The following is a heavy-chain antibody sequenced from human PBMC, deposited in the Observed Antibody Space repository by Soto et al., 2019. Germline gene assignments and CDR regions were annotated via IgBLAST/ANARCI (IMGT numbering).Heavy chain of an antibody. CDR1: GGSISGYY. Sequence: QVQLQESGPGLVKPSDTLSLTCTVSGGSISGYYWSWIRQAPGKGLEYIGYIYYRGSTNYNPSLKSRVTMSVDTSRNQFSLKVNSVTAADTAVYYCARQQLLPFYYSLDVWGQGTTVTVSS. CDR2: IYYRGST. J-gene: IGHJ6*02. V-gene: IGHV4-59*07. CDR3: ARQQLLPFYYSLDV. D-gene: IGHD6-13*01.